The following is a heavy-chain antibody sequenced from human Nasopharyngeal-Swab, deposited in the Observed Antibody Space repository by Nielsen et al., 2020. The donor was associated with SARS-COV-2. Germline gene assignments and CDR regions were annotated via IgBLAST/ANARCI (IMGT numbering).Heavy chain of an antibody. J-gene: IGHJ6*03. V-gene: IGHV1-18*04. CDR2: VRLDNGHT. D-gene: IGHD1-14*01. CDR1: GYTMASYD. CDR3: ARVPYRGITGTTYYYYLDV. Sequence: KANGYTMASYDVTWERQATGRGLEWMGRVRLDNGHTEYALKFQDRVTMTRDTITSTAYMELRSLKYDDTAMYFCARVPYRGITGTTYYYYLDVWGTGTTVTVSS.